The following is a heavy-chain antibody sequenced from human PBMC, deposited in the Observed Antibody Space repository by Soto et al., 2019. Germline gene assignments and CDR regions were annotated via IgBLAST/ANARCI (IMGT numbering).Heavy chain of an antibody. CDR1: GFSLSTSGMC. J-gene: IGHJ4*02. V-gene: IGHV2-70*01. CDR3: ARIGVGATRTYSFDY. D-gene: IGHD1-26*01. Sequence: SGPTLVYPTQTLRLTCTVSGFSLSTSGMCVSWIRQPPGKALEWLAHIDWDDDKYYSTSLKTRLTISKDTSKNQVVLTMTNMEPVDTATYYCARIGVGATRTYSFDYWGKGILVTVSS. CDR2: IDWDDDK.